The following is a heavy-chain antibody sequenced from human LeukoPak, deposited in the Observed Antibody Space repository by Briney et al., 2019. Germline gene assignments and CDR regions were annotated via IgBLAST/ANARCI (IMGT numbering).Heavy chain of an antibody. Sequence: PSETLSLTCAVYGGSFSGYYWSWIRQPPGKGLEWIGEINHSGSTNYNPSLKSRVTISVDTSKNQFSLKLSSVTAADTAVYYCARLPPPSGYYYYYGMDVWGQGTTVTVSS. CDR2: INHSGST. V-gene: IGHV4-34*01. CDR3: ARLPPPSGYYYYYGMDV. CDR1: GGSFSGYY. J-gene: IGHJ6*02.